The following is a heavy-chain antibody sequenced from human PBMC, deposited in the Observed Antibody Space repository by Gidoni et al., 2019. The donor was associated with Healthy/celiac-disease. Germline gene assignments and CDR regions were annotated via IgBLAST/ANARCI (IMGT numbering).Heavy chain of an antibody. CDR3: ARSVGNPAGYYFDY. D-gene: IGHD1-26*01. J-gene: IGHJ4*02. CDR2: TSAYNGNT. CDR1: GYTFTSYG. V-gene: IGHV1-18*04. Sequence: QVQLATSGAEVKKHGASVKVSCKASGYTFTSYGISWVRQAPGQGLVWMGWTSAYNGNTNCAKKLQGRVTMTTDTSPSTAYMVLRSLRSDDTAVYYCARSVGNPAGYYFDYWGQGTLVTVSS.